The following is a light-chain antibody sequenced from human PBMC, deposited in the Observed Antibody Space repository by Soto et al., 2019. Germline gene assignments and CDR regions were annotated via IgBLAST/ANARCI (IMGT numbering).Light chain of an antibody. CDR1: QSVSSY. CDR3: QQYNNWPPN. CDR2: DAS. J-gene: IGKJ5*01. V-gene: IGKV3-11*01. Sequence: EIVLTQSPATLSLSPGERATLSCRASQSVSSYLAWYQQKPGQPPRLLIYDASNRATGIPARFSGSGSGTEFNLTISSLQSEDFAVYFCQQYNNWPPNFGQGTRLENK.